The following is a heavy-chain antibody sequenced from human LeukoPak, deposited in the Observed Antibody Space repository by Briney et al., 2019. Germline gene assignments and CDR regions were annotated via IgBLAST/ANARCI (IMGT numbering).Heavy chain of an antibody. CDR3: ARDPLRVVVVTAAILGNWFDP. V-gene: IGHV1-2*02. Sequence: GASVKVSCKASGYTFTGYYMHWVRQAPGQGLEWMGWINPNSGGTNYAQKFQGRVTMTRDTSISTAYMELSRLRSDDTAVYYCARDPLRVVVVTAAILGNWFDPWGQGTLVTVSS. J-gene: IGHJ5*02. D-gene: IGHD2-2*02. CDR2: INPNSGGT. CDR1: GYTFTGYY.